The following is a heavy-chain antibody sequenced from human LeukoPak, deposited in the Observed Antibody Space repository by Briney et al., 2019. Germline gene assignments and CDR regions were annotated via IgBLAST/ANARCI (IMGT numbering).Heavy chain of an antibody. D-gene: IGHD3-22*01. CDR1: GFTFSSYA. CDR3: ARGVPTYYYDSSGYIGHPFDY. CDR2: ISYDGSNK. Sequence: PGGSLRLSCAASGFTFSSYAMHWVRQAPGKGLEWVAVISYDGSNKHYADSVKGRFTISRDNSKNTLYLQMNSLRAEDTAAYYCARGVPTYYYDSSGYIGHPFDYWGQGTLVTVSS. V-gene: IGHV3-30-3*01. J-gene: IGHJ4*02.